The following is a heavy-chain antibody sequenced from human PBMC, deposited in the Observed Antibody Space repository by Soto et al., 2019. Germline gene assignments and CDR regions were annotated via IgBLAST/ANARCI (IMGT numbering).Heavy chain of an antibody. Sequence: GESLKISCKGSGYSFTSYWIGWVRQMPGKGLEWMGIIYPGDSDTRYSPSFQGQVTISADKSIGTAYLQWSSLKASDTAMYYCATTLVVPVDPLSFDPWGQGTLVTVSS. CDR1: GYSFTSYW. V-gene: IGHV5-51*01. CDR2: IYPGDSDT. D-gene: IGHD2-2*01. CDR3: ATTLVVPVDPLSFDP. J-gene: IGHJ5*02.